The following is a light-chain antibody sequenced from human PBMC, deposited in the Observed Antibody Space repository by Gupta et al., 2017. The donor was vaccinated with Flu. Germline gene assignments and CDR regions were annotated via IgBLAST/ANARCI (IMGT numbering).Light chain of an antibody. CDR1: QSVNSY. J-gene: IGKJ4*01. CDR3: QHRSNWPLT. V-gene: IGKV3-11*01. Sequence: EIVLTQSPATLSLSPGERATLSCRASQSVNSYLAWYQQKPGQAPRLLIYDASNRATGIPARFSGSGSGTDFTITISSLEPEDFAVYYCQHRSNWPLTFGGGTKVEIK. CDR2: DAS.